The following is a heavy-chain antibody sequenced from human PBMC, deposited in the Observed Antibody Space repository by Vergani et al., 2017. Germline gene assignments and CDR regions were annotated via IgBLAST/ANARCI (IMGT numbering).Heavy chain of an antibody. V-gene: IGHV3-23*01. CDR2: VSGSSATP. CDR3: GKTQGTVVGTWWFDP. Sequence: EVQLLESGGDLVQPGGSLRLSCAASGFSFPGYAMSWVRQAPGKGLEWVSSVSGSSATPYYADSVKGRFTVSRDNSKNTLYLEMNRLNVDDTAIYSCGKTQGTVVGTWWFDPWGQGTPVTVSS. J-gene: IGHJ5*02. D-gene: IGHD1-7*01. CDR1: GFSFPGYA.